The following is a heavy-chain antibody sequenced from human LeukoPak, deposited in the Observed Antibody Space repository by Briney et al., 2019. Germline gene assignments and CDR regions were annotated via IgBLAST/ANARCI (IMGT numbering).Heavy chain of an antibody. CDR1: GYTFTSYG. Sequence: GASVRVSCKASGYTFTSYGISWVRQAPGQGLEWMGWISAYNGNTNYAQKLQGRVTMTTDTSTSTAYMELRSLRSDDTAVYYCARDVNWNYAYRYYYFDYWGQGTLVTVSS. D-gene: IGHD1-7*01. V-gene: IGHV1-18*01. CDR2: ISAYNGNT. J-gene: IGHJ4*02. CDR3: ARDVNWNYAYRYYYFDY.